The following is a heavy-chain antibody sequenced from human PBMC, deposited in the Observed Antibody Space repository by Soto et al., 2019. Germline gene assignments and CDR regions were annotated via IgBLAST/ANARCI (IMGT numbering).Heavy chain of an antibody. V-gene: IGHV4-30-4*01. Sequence: SETLSLTCAVSGGSISSGAYYWSWVRQPPGKGLEYVGYISYSGSTYYNPSLKSRVTISVDTSKNHLSLQLTSVTAADTARYYCARLPYYDRHFDCWGQGILVTVSS. CDR2: ISYSGST. D-gene: IGHD3-22*01. J-gene: IGHJ4*02. CDR1: GGSISSGAYY. CDR3: ARLPYYDRHFDC.